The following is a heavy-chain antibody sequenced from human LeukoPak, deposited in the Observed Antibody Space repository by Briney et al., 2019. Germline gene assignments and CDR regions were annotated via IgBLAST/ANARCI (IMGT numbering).Heavy chain of an antibody. CDR2: LSPKSGDT. Sequence: ASVRVSCKASGYTFPSFDINWVRQAPGQGLEWMGYLSPKSGDTAYAPKFLGRVTMTRNTSISTAYMELSSLTSEDTAVYYCATEGVGVRSSLYRQQFYMDDWGIGTTVTVSS. CDR3: ATEGVGVRSSLYRQQFYMDD. J-gene: IGHJ6*03. V-gene: IGHV1-8*01. CDR1: GYTFPSFD. D-gene: IGHD3-3*01.